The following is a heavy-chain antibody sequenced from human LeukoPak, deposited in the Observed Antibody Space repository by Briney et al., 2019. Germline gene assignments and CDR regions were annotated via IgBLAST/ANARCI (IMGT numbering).Heavy chain of an antibody. D-gene: IGHD1-26*01. Sequence: TGGSLRLSCAASGFTFSNYAMSWVRQAPGKGLEWVSVISGSGGSTYYVDSVQGRFTISRDNSKHTLYLQMNSLRVEDTAVYYCAKGRTLVGGSTRSYDYWGQGTLVTVSS. J-gene: IGHJ4*02. V-gene: IGHV3-23*01. CDR1: GFTFSNYA. CDR3: AKGRTLVGGSTRSYDY. CDR2: ISGSGGST.